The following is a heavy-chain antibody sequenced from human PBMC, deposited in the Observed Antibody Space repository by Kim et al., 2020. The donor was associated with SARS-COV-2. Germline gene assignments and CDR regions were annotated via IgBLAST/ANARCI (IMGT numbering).Heavy chain of an antibody. CDR1: GYTFASYP. J-gene: IGHJ4*02. CDR3: ETQSPSTGTFDH. CDR2: INAGTGKT. Sequence: ASVKVSCKASGYTFASYPLHWVRQAPGQRLEWMGWINAGTGKTKYSQKVQGRVTITRDTSASTAYMELSSLRSEDTAAYYCETQSPSTGTFDHWGQGTQVTVSS. D-gene: IGHD1-1*01. V-gene: IGHV1-3*01.